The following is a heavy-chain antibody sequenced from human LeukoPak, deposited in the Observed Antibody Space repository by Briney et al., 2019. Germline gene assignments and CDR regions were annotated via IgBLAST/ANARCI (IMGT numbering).Heavy chain of an antibody. CDR3: ARDNSSSWYFDY. CDR1: GFTFSSYS. Sequence: SGGSLRLSCAASGFTFSSYSMNWVRQAPGKGLEWVAVISYDGSNKYYADSVKGRFTISRDNSKNTLYLQMNSLRAEDTAVYYCARDNSSSWYFDYWGQGTLVTVSS. J-gene: IGHJ4*02. D-gene: IGHD6-13*01. V-gene: IGHV3-30*03. CDR2: ISYDGSNK.